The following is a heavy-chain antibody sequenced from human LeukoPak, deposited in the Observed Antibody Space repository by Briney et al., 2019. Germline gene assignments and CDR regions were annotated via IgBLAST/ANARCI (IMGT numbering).Heavy chain of an antibody. CDR2: ISGSGGST. V-gene: IGHV3-23*01. CDR1: GFTFSSYS. D-gene: IGHD2-21*02. J-gene: IGHJ4*02. CDR3: AKLPYCGGDCYSGYFDY. Sequence: PGGSLRLSCEASGFTFSSYSMTWVRQAPGKGLEWVSAISGSGGSTYYADSVKGRFTISRDNSKNTLYLQMNSLRAEDTAVYYCAKLPYCGGDCYSGYFDYWGQGTLVTVSS.